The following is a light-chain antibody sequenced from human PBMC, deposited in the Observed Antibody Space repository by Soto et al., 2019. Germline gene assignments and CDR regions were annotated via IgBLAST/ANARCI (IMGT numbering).Light chain of an antibody. Sequence: QSALAQPASVSGSPGQSITISCTGTSSDVGAYNYVSWYQQFSGKAPKLVIHEVSNRPSGISNRFSGSKSGNTASLTISGLQAEDEADYYCISFTTTYTWVFGGGTQLTVL. CDR2: EVS. CDR1: SSDVGAYNY. J-gene: IGLJ3*02. V-gene: IGLV2-14*03. CDR3: ISFTTTYTWV.